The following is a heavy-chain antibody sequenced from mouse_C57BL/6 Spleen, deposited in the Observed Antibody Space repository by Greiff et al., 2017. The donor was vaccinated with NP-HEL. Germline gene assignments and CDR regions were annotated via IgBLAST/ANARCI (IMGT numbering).Heavy chain of an antibody. J-gene: IGHJ4*01. CDR3: ALIYYYGSSHYYAMDY. CDR2: IHPNSGST. CDR1: GYTFTSYW. V-gene: IGHV1-64*01. D-gene: IGHD1-1*01. Sequence: QVQLQQPGAELVKPGASVKLSCKASGYTFTSYWMHWVKQRPGQGLEWIGMIHPNSGSTNYNEKFKSKATLTVDKSSSTAYMQLSSLTSEDSAVYYCALIYYYGSSHYYAMDYWGQGTSVTVSS.